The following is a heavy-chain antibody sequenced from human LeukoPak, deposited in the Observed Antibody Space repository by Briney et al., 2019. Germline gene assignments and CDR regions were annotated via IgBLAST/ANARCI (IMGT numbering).Heavy chain of an antibody. V-gene: IGHV4-34*01. CDR2: INHSGST. J-gene: IGHJ4*02. CDR1: GGSLSNYY. CDR3: ARRPHLLWFGELLSFDY. D-gene: IGHD3-10*01. Sequence: SETLSLTCTVSGGSLSNYYWSWIRQPPGKGLEWIGEINHSGSTNYNPSLKSRVTISVDTSKNQFSLKLSSVTAADTAVYYCARRPHLLWFGELLSFDYWGQGTLVTVSS.